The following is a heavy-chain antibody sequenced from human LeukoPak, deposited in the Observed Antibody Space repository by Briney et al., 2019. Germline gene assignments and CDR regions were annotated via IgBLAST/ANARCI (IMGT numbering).Heavy chain of an antibody. J-gene: IGHJ5*02. V-gene: IGHV3-30*02. CDR1: GFTFSSYG. CDR3: AKDYSKTSYYGSGTYYRPNWFDP. CDR2: IRYDGSNK. D-gene: IGHD3-10*01. Sequence: GGSLRLSCVASGFTFSSYGMHWVRQAPGKGLEWVAFIRYDGSNKYYADSVKGRFTISRDNSKNTLYLQMNSLRAEDTAVYYCAKDYSKTSYYGSGTYYRPNWFDPWGQGTLVTVSS.